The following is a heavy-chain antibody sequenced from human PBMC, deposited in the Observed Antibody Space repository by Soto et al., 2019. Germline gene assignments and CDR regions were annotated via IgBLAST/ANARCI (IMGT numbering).Heavy chain of an antibody. CDR3: AKDRVRAGVIRDYYYYGMDV. V-gene: IGHV3-43D*04. Sequence: QAGGSLRLSCAASGFTFDDYAMRWVRQAPGKGLEWVSLISWDGGSTYYADSVKGRFTISRDNSKNSLYLQMNSLRAEDTALYYCAKDRVRAGVIRDYYYYGMDVWGQGTTVTVSS. J-gene: IGHJ6*02. CDR1: GFTFDDYA. CDR2: ISWDGGST. D-gene: IGHD6-19*01.